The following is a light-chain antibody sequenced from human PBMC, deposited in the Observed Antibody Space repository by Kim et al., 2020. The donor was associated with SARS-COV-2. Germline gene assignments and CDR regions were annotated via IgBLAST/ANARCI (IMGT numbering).Light chain of an antibody. CDR2: DAS. CDR1: QSVSNK. J-gene: IGKJ1*01. Sequence: EIVMTQSPATLSVSPGERATLSCRASQSVSNKLAWYQQKPGQAPRLLIYDASTRATGVPARFSGSGSGTEFTLTISSLQSEDFAVYYCQQYYNWWTFGQGTKVEIK. V-gene: IGKV3-15*01. CDR3: QQYYNWWT.